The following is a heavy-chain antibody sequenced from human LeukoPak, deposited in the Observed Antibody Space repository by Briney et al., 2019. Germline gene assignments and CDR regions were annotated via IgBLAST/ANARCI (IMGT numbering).Heavy chain of an antibody. D-gene: IGHD6-13*01. J-gene: IGHJ4*02. CDR2: IYYSGST. CDR3: ASHIAAAGRFDY. Sequence: NASETLSLTCTVYAGSSSSYYWSWIRQPPGKGLEWIGYIYYSGSTNYNPSLKSRVTISVDRSKSQFSLKVSSVTAADTAVYYCASHIAAAGRFDYWGQGTLVTVSS. CDR1: AGSSSSYY. V-gene: IGHV4-59*08.